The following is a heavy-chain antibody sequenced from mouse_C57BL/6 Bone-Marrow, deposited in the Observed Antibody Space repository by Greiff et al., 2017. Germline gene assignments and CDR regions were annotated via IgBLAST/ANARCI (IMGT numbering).Heavy chain of an antibody. V-gene: IGHV1-64*01. CDR3: ARGGRELGRPFYYAMDY. CDR2: IHPNSGST. D-gene: IGHD4-1*01. J-gene: IGHJ4*01. Sequence: QVQLQQPGAELVKPGASVKLSCKASGYTFTSYWMHWVKQRPGQGLEWIGMIHPNSGSTNYNEKFKSKATLTVDKSSSTAYMQLSSLTSEDSAVYYCARGGRELGRPFYYAMDYWGQGTSVTVSS. CDR1: GYTFTSYW.